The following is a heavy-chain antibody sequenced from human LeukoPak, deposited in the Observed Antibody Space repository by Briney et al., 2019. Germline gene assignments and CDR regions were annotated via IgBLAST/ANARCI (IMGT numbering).Heavy chain of an antibody. V-gene: IGHV3-21*01. D-gene: IGHD1-7*01. CDR1: GFTSSSYS. CDR3: ARGGTGATRDDTFDI. CDR2: ISSGSSYI. J-gene: IGHJ3*02. Sequence: SGGSLRLSCADSGFTSSSYSMNWVRQAPGKGLEWVSSISSGSSYIFYADSVKGRFTISRDNAKNSLYLQMNSLRAEDTAVYYCARGGTGATRDDTFDIWGQGTMVTVSS.